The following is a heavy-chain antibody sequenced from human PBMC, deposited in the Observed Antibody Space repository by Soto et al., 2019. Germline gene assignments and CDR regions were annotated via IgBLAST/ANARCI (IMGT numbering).Heavy chain of an antibody. J-gene: IGHJ5*02. CDR3: ARDYGSSWYVWFDP. D-gene: IGHD6-13*01. Sequence: GESLKISCQGSGYSFTSYWISWVRQMPGKGLEWMGRIDPSDSYTNYSPSFQGHVTISADKSISTAYLQWSSLKASDTAMHYCARDYGSSWYVWFDPWGQGTLVTVSS. CDR2: IDPSDSYT. CDR1: GYSFTSYW. V-gene: IGHV5-10-1*01.